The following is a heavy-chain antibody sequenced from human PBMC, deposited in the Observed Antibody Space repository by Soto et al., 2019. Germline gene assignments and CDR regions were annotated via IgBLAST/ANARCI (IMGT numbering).Heavy chain of an antibody. J-gene: IGHJ3*02. CDR3: ATSPRFAFDI. Sequence: QVQLQESGPGLVKPSETLSLSFSVSGGSVNSVNYYWSWIRQPPGKGLEWIGYIYSSGSTNYNPSLKSRVTISVDTSKNQLSLRLNSVTTADTAVYYCATSPRFAFDIWGQGTMVTVSS. CDR1: GGSVNSVNYY. V-gene: IGHV4-61*01. CDR2: IYSSGST.